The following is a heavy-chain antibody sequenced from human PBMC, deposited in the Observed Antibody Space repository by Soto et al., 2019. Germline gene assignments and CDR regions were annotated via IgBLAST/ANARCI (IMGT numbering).Heavy chain of an antibody. D-gene: IGHD2-15*01. Sequence: SVKVSCKASGGTFSSYTTSWVRQAPGQGLEWMGRIIPILGIANYAQKFQGRVTITADKSTSTAYMELSSLRSEDTAVYYCARGSVVVVAATLNYWGQGTLVTVSS. CDR1: GGTFSSYT. J-gene: IGHJ4*02. CDR2: IIPILGIA. V-gene: IGHV1-69*02. CDR3: ARGSVVVVAATLNY.